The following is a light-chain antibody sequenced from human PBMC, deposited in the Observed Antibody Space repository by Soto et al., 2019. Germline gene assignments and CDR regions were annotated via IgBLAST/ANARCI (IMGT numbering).Light chain of an antibody. Sequence: QSALTQPASVSGSPGQSITISCTGTSSDVGGYNYVSWFQQHPGKAPKLMIYDVRSRPSGVSNRFFGSKSGNMASLTISGLQTEDEADYYCSSYTITSTLVFGTGTKLTVL. V-gene: IGLV2-14*01. CDR1: SSDVGGYNY. CDR3: SSYTITSTLV. CDR2: DVR. J-gene: IGLJ1*01.